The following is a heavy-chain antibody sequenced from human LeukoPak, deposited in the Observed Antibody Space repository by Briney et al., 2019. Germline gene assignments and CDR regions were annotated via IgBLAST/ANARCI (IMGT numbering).Heavy chain of an antibody. D-gene: IGHD1/OR15-1a*01. Sequence: GGSLRLSCAASGFTFSSYSMTWVRQAPGKGLEWVSSISSSSSYIYYADSVKGRFTISRDNAKNSLYLQMNSLRAEDTAVYYCASTPTANNDYWGQGTLVTVSS. CDR2: ISSSSSYI. CDR3: ASTPTANNDY. V-gene: IGHV3-21*01. J-gene: IGHJ4*02. CDR1: GFTFSSYS.